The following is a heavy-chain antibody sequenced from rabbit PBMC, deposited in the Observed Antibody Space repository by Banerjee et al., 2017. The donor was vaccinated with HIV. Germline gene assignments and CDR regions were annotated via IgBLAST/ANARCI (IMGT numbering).Heavy chain of an antibody. Sequence: QSLEESGGDLVKPGASLTLTCTASGFSFSSSYYMCWVRQAPGKGLEWIACIYAGSSDNTYYASWAKGRFTISKTSSTTVTLQMTSLTAADTATYFCARGYAGYGYAFNLWGQGTLVTVS. CDR2: IYAGSSDNT. CDR1: GFSFSSSYY. J-gene: IGHJ4*01. CDR3: ARGYAGYGYAFNL. D-gene: IGHD6-1*01. V-gene: IGHV1S40*01.